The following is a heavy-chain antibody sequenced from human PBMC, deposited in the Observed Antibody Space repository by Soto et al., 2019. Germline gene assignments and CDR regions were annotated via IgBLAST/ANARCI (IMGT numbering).Heavy chain of an antibody. Sequence: SVKVSCKASGGTFSSYAISWVRQAPGQGLEWMGGIIPIFGTANYAQKFQGRVTITADESTSTAYMELSGLRSEDTAVYYCARSELGYCSGGSCVGHAFDIWGQGTMVTVSS. J-gene: IGHJ3*02. V-gene: IGHV1-69*13. CDR1: GGTFSSYA. CDR2: IIPIFGTA. D-gene: IGHD2-15*01. CDR3: ARSELGYCSGGSCVGHAFDI.